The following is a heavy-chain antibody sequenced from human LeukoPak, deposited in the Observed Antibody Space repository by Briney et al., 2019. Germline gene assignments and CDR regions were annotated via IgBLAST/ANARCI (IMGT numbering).Heavy chain of an antibody. V-gene: IGHV1-18*01. CDR1: GYTFTSYA. D-gene: IGHD3-22*01. CDR2: ISAYNGKT. J-gene: IGHJ4*02. CDR3: ARDSYYDSSGYYPY. Sequence: ASLKVSCKASGYTFTSYAISWVRQAPGQGLEWMGGISAYNGKTNYAQKLKGRVTMTTDTSKSPAYMKLRSLRSDDTAVYYCARDSYYDSSGYYPYWGQGTLVTVSS.